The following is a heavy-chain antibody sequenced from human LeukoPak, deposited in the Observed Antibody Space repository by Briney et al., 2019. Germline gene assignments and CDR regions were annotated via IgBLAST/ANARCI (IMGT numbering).Heavy chain of an antibody. CDR2: IRYDGSNK. V-gene: IGHV3-30*02. CDR3: AKARYCSSTSCYWDY. D-gene: IGHD2-2*01. J-gene: IGHJ4*02. CDR1: GFTFSSYG. Sequence: PGGSLRLSCAASGFTFSSYGMHWVRQAPGKGLEWVAFIRYDGSNKYYADSVKGRFTISRDNAKNSLYLQMNSLRAEDMALYYCAKARYCSSTSCYWDYWGQGTLVTVSS.